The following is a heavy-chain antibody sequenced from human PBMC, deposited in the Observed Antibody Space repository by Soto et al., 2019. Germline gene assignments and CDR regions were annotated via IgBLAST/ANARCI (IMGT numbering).Heavy chain of an antibody. D-gene: IGHD2-8*01. CDR2: ISRAGSSK. CDR3: ARSRNGAVTDSINF. J-gene: IGHJ4*02. CDR1: GFTFSRYA. Sequence: QVHLVESGGGVVQPGGSLRLSCVASGFTFSRYAMHWVRQAPGQGLEWVAVISRAGSSKYYGDSVKGRFTVSRDNSNNTLYLSMTSLRPDDTAVFYCARSRNGAVTDSINFWGQGTLVTVSS. V-gene: IGHV3-30-3*01.